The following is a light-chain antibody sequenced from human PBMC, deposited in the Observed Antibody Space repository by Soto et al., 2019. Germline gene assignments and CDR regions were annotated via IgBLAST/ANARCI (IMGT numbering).Light chain of an antibody. J-gene: IGLJ2*01. CDR3: QTWGTGGVV. CDR1: SGHSSYA. Sequence: QAVVTQSLSASASLGASVKLTCTLSSGHSSYAIAWHQQQPEKGPRYLMKLNSDGSHSKGDGIPDRFSGSSSGAERYLTISSLQSEDEADYYCQTWGTGGVVFGGGTQLTVL. V-gene: IGLV4-69*01. CDR2: LNSDGSH.